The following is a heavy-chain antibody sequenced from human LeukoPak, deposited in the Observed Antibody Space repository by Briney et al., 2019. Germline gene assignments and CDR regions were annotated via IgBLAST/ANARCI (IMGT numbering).Heavy chain of an antibody. CDR2: IYYSGST. Sequence: PSETLSLTCTVSGGSISSHYWSWIRQPPGKGLEWIGYIYYSGSTNYNPSLKSRVTISVDTSKNQFSLKLSSVTAADTAVYYCARGGGSDFDYWAREPWSPSPQ. J-gene: IGHJ4*02. D-gene: IGHD2-15*01. V-gene: IGHV4-59*11. CDR3: ARGGGSDFDY. CDR1: GGSISSHY.